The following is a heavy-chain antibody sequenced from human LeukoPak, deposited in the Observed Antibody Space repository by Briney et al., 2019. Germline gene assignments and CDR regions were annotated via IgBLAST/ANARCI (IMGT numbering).Heavy chain of an antibody. D-gene: IGHD3-10*01. Sequence: GGSLRLSCAASGFTFSDYYMSWIRQAPGKGLEWVSYISSSGSTIYYADSVKGRFTISRDNTKDSLYLQMNSLRAEDAAIYYCARGPQFSGPGWFDPWGRGTLATVSS. V-gene: IGHV3-11*04. CDR3: ARGPQFSGPGWFDP. CDR1: GFTFSDYY. J-gene: IGHJ5*02. CDR2: ISSSGSTI.